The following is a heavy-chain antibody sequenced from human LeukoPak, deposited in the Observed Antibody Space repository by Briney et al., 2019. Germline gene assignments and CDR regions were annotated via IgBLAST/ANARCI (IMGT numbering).Heavy chain of an antibody. CDR2: TSHSGST. Sequence: SETLSLTCTVSGGSISNSYWSWVRQPPGKGLEWIWYTSHSGSTNYNPSLTSRVTMSVDTSKDQFCLRLISVTAADTAVYYCARTVSGAYYGMDVWGQGTTVTV. D-gene: IGHD1-26*01. V-gene: IGHV4-4*09. CDR3: ARTVSGAYYGMDV. J-gene: IGHJ6*02. CDR1: GGSISNSY.